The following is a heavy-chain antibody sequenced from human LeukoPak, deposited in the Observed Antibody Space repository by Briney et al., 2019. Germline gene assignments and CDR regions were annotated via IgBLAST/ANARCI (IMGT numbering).Heavy chain of an antibody. CDR2: ISYRMIT. J-gene: IGHJ5*02. D-gene: IGHD6-25*01. CDR3: AREAQLPIAAADS. CDR1: GGSISSSSYS. V-gene: IGHV4-39*06. Sequence: PSETLSLTCTVSGGSISSSSYSWGWIRQPPGKGLEWIGSISYRMITYYNPSLRSRVTISLDTSKNQFPLKLTSVTAADTAVYYCAREAQLPIAAADSWGQGTLVTVSS.